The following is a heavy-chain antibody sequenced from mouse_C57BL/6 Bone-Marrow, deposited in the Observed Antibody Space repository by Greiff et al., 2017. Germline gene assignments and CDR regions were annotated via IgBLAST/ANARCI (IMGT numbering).Heavy chain of an antibody. CDR1: GFAFSSSW. V-gene: IGHV1-82*01. CDR2: IYPGDGAT. J-gene: IGHJ3*01. Sequence: QVQLQQSGPGLVKPGASVTISCTASGFAFSSSWMNWVHQTPGKGLEWLGRIYPGDGATNYKGMFKSKTTLTADKASSTAYMQLSSLTSEDSAVYFGARAQLRPWFAYWGKGTLVTVSA. D-gene: IGHD3-2*02. CDR3: ARAQLRPWFAY.